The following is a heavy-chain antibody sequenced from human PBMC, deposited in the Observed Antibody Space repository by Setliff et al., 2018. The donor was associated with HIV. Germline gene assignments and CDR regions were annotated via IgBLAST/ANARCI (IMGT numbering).Heavy chain of an antibody. CDR3: ARETREALAGSNYYYYYGLDV. CDR1: GGSISSSNW. Sequence: PSETLSLTCAVSGGSISSSNWWSWVRQPPGKGLEWIGEIYHGVSTNYNPSLKSRVTISVDKSKNQFSLKLSSVTAADTAVYYCARETREALAGSNYYYYYGLDVWGQGTTVTVSS. D-gene: IGHD6-19*01. J-gene: IGHJ6*02. CDR2: IYHGVST. V-gene: IGHV4-4*02.